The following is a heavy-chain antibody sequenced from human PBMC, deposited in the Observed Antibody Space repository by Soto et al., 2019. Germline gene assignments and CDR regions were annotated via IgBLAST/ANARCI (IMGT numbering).Heavy chain of an antibody. J-gene: IGHJ1*01. CDR3: ARGCVY. CDR2: ISGSGSTI. V-gene: IGHV3-48*03. Sequence: GGSVRLLCEATGFTFSSQEMNWIRQSPGKRLEWIAKISGSGSTINYADSVKGRFTISRDNVQRTLHLQMDSLRVEDTGVYYCARGCVYWGRGTLVTVSS. D-gene: IGHD2-8*01. CDR1: GFTFSSQE.